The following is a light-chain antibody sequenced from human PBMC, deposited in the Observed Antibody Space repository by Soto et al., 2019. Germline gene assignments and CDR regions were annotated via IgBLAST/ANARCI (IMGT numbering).Light chain of an antibody. Sequence: QSALTQPHSASGSPGQSVTISCTGTSSDVGGYKYVSWYQQHPGKAPKVMIYEVSKRPSGVPDRFSGSKSGNTASLTVSGLQAEDEADYYCSSYAGSNILVFGGGTKLTVL. CDR2: EVS. CDR3: SSYAGSNILV. CDR1: SSDVGGYKY. J-gene: IGLJ2*01. V-gene: IGLV2-8*01.